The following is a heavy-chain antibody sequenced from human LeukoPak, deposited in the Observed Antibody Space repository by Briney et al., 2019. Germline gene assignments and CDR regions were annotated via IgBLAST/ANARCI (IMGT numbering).Heavy chain of an antibody. V-gene: IGHV3-30*18. Sequence: PGRSLRLSCAASGFTFSSYGMHWVRQVPGKGLEWVAVISYDGSNKYYADSVKGRFTISRDNSKNTLYLQMNSLRAEDTAVYYCAKDRGYHSSGWYPLADYWGQGTLVTVSS. CDR1: GFTFSSYG. J-gene: IGHJ4*02. D-gene: IGHD6-19*01. CDR3: AKDRGYHSSGWYPLADY. CDR2: ISYDGSNK.